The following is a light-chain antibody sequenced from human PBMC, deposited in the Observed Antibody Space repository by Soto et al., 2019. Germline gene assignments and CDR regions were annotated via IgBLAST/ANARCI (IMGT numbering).Light chain of an antibody. Sequence: QSVLTQPASVSGSPGQSITISCTGTSSDVGGYNYVSWYQQHPGKAPKLMIYDVSDRPSGVSNRFSASKSGNTASLTISGLQAEDEADYYCCSYTSSSTPWVFGTGTQLT. J-gene: IGLJ1*01. CDR1: SSDVGGYNY. CDR2: DVS. V-gene: IGLV2-14*03. CDR3: CSYTSSSTPWV.